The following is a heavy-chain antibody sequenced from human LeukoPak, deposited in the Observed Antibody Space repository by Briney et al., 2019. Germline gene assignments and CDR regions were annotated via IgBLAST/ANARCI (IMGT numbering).Heavy chain of an antibody. V-gene: IGHV4-34*01. D-gene: IGHD4-17*01. CDR1: GGSFSGYY. J-gene: IGHJ6*03. CDR3: ARFAPPTYYYYYMDV. CDR2: INHSGRT. Sequence: PSETLSLTCAVSGGSFSGYYWSWFSQPPGKGLEWMGEINHSGRTNYYPSLKRRGTISVATSKNHFTLKLSSVTAADTAVHYCARFAPPTYYYYYMDVWGKGTTVTISS.